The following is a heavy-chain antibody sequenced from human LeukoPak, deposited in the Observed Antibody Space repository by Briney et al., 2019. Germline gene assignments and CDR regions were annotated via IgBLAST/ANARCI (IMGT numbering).Heavy chain of an antibody. CDR2: IYTSGST. Sequence: SETLSLTCTVSGGSISSYYWSWIRRPAGKGLEWIGRIYTSGSTNYNPSLKSRVTMSVDTSKNQFSLKLSSVTAADTAVYYCARALKSYSSSTGVSFDYWGQGTLVTVSS. D-gene: IGHD6-13*01. J-gene: IGHJ4*02. V-gene: IGHV4-4*07. CDR1: GGSISSYY. CDR3: ARALKSYSSSTGVSFDY.